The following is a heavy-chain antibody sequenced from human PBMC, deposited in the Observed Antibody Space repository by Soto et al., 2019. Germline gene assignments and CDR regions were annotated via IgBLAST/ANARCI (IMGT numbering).Heavy chain of an antibody. CDR3: ARALTERTISNDAFHI. D-gene: IGHD2-21*02. V-gene: IGHV1-69*01. J-gene: IGHJ3*02. CDR2: IIPIFGTA. Sequence: QVQLVQSGAEVQKPGSSVKVSCKASGGTFSSYAISWVRQAPGQGLEWMGGIIPIFGTANYAQKFQGRVKITADQSTRTAYMELSSLRSEDTAVYYCARALTERTISNDAFHILGQGTMVPLSS. CDR1: GGTFSSYA.